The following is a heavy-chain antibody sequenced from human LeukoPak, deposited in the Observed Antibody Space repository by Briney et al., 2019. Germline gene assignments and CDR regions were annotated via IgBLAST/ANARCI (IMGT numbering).Heavy chain of an antibody. V-gene: IGHV4-30-4*01. D-gene: IGHD5-18*01. CDR2: IYYSGST. CDR1: GGSISSGDYY. Sequence: SETLSLTCTVSGGSISSGDYYWSWIRQPPGKGLEWIGYIYYSGSTYYNPSLKSRVTISVDTSKNQFSLKLSSVTAADTAVCYCASVDTAMEPPFWYFDLWGRGTLVTVSS. CDR3: ASVDTAMEPPFWYFDL. J-gene: IGHJ2*01.